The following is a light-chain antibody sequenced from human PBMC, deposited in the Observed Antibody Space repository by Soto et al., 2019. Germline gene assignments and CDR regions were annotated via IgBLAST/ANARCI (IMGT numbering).Light chain of an antibody. CDR1: SSDVGGYNF. V-gene: IGLV2-8*01. CDR3: AVWDDSLNGYV. Sequence: QSALSQPPSASGSPGQSVTISCTGSSSDVGGYNFVSWYQHLPGKAPKLMIYEVIQRPSGVPERFSGSTSGTSASLAISGLQSEDEADYYCAVWDDSLNGYVFGTGTKLTVL. J-gene: IGLJ1*01. CDR2: EVI.